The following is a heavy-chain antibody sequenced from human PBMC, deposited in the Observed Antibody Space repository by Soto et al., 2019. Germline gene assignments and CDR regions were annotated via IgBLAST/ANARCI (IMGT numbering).Heavy chain of an antibody. CDR1: GFTFSSYA. Sequence: GGSLRLSCAASGFTFSSYAMSWVRQAPGKGLEWVSTFSGSGDSTYYADSVKGRFTISRDNSKNTLYLQMNSLRAEDTAIYYCAKDARRAPRPYYFDYWGRGTLVTVSS. CDR2: FSGSGDST. V-gene: IGHV3-23*01. J-gene: IGHJ4*02. CDR3: AKDARRAPRPYYFDY.